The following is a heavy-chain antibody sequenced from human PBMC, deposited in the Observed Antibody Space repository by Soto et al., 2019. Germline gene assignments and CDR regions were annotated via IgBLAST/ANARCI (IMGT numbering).Heavy chain of an antibody. CDR2: TYYRSKWYN. Sequence: SQTLSLSCAISGDSVSSNSAAWNCIIQSPSRGLEWLGRTYYRSKWYNDYAVSVKSRITINPDTSKNQFSLQLNSVTPEDTAVYYCAREVVVVVAETYYYYYGMDVWGQGTTVTV. D-gene: IGHD2-15*01. J-gene: IGHJ6*02. V-gene: IGHV6-1*01. CDR3: AREVVVVVAETYYYYYGMDV. CDR1: GDSVSSNSAA.